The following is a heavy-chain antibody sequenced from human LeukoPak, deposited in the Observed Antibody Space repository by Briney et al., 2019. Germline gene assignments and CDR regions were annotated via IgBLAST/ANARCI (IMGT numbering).Heavy chain of an antibody. CDR1: GYTFTSYY. D-gene: IGHD6-13*01. J-gene: IGHJ4*02. CDR3: ARDSGMKQQLDYFDY. CDR2: INPSGGST. Sequence: GASLKVSCKASGYTFTSYYMHWVRQAPGQGLEWMGIINPSGGSTSYTQKFQGRVAMTRDTSTSTVYMELSSLRSEDTAVYYCARDSGMKQQLDYFDYWGQGTLVTVSS. V-gene: IGHV1-46*01.